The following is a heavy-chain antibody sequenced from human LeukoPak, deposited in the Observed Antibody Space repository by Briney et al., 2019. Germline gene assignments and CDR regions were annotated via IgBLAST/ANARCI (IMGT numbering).Heavy chain of an antibody. CDR1: GFTFSSYW. CDR3: VTGVRSSSWYMAIWFST. Sequence: PGGSLRLSCAASGFTFSSYWMHWVRQPPRKGLVWVSRFNSDWSSTSYSDSLNGRFTISRDNTKNTLYLQMNSLRAEDKAVYFCVTGVRSSSWYMAIWFSTWGEGNLVTVSP. D-gene: IGHD6-13*01. J-gene: IGHJ5*02. V-gene: IGHV3-74*01. CDR2: FNSDWSST.